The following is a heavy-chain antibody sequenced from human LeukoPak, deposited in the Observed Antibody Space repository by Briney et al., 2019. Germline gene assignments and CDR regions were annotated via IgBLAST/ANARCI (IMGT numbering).Heavy chain of an antibody. D-gene: IGHD3-22*01. CDR3: ARGDYYDSSVPFY. Sequence: GASVKVSCKASGGTFSSYAISWVRQAPGQGLEWMGGIIPIFGTANYAQKLQGRVTMTTDTSTSTAYMELRSLRSDDTAVYYCARGDYYDSSVPFYWGQGTLVTVSS. CDR2: IIPIFGTA. J-gene: IGHJ4*02. V-gene: IGHV1-69*05. CDR1: GGTFSSYA.